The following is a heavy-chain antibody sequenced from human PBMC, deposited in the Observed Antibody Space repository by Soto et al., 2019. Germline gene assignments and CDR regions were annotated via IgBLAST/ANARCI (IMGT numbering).Heavy chain of an antibody. CDR3: GTGSAFDI. Sequence: DVQLVESGGGLVKPGGSLRISCAASGFTFSNAWMSWVRQAPGKGLEWVGRIKTKIDGGTTDYAAPVKGRFTISRDDSKNTLYLQMNSLKTEDTAVYYCGTGSAFDIWGQGTMVTVSS. V-gene: IGHV3-15*01. D-gene: IGHD1-26*01. J-gene: IGHJ3*02. CDR1: GFTFSNAW. CDR2: IKTKIDGGTT.